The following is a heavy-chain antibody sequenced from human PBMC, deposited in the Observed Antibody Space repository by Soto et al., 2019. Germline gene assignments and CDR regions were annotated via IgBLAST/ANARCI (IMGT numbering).Heavy chain of an antibody. Sequence: ASVKVSCKASGYTFTSYYMHWVRQAPGQGLEWMGIINPSGGSTSYAQKFQGRVTMTRDTSTSTVYMELSSLRSEDTAVYYCARDMRYCSSTSCYYYYYYYGMDVWGQGTTVTVSS. D-gene: IGHD2-2*01. CDR3: ARDMRYCSSTSCYYYYYYYGMDV. J-gene: IGHJ6*02. V-gene: IGHV1-46*01. CDR1: GYTFTSYY. CDR2: INPSGGST.